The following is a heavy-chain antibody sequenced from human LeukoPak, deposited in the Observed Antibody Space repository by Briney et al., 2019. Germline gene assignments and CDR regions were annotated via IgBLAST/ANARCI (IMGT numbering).Heavy chain of an antibody. D-gene: IGHD3-10*02. V-gene: IGHV3-48*03. CDR2: ISSSGSTI. CDR1: GFTFSSHE. J-gene: IGHJ6*02. Sequence: PGGSLRLSCAASGFTFSSHEMNWVRQAPGKGLEWVSYISSSGSTIYYADSVKGRFTISRDNAKNSLYLQMNSLRAEDTAVYYCARDLHYYVAMDVWGQGTTVTVSS. CDR3: ARDLHYYVAMDV.